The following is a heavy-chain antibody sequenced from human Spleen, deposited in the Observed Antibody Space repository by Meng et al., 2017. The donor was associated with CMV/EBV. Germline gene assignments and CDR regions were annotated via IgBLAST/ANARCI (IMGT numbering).Heavy chain of an antibody. CDR1: GYTFTGYY. Sequence: ASVKVSCKASGYTFTGYYMHWVRQAPGQGLGWMGWINPNSGGTNYAQKFQGRVTMTRDTSISTAYMELSRLRSDDTAVYYCAREGTVGATEGVDYWGQGTLVTVSS. CDR2: INPNSGGT. D-gene: IGHD1-26*01. CDR3: AREGTVGATEGVDY. J-gene: IGHJ4*02. V-gene: IGHV1-2*02.